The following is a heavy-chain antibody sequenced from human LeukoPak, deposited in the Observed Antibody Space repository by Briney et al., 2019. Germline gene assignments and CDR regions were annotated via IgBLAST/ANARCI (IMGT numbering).Heavy chain of an antibody. V-gene: IGHV1-8*01. D-gene: IGHD1-14*01. CDR3: ARRNTGWLYYYYMDV. Sequence: GASVKVSCKASGYTFTSYDINWVRQATGQGLEWMGWMNPNSGNTGYAQKFQGRVTMTRNTSISTAYMELSSLRSEGTAVYYCARRNTGWLYYYYMDVWGKGTTVTVSS. J-gene: IGHJ6*03. CDR2: MNPNSGNT. CDR1: GYTFTSYD.